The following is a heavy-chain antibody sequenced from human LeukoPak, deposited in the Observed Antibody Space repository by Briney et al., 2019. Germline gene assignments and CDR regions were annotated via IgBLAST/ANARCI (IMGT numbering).Heavy chain of an antibody. Sequence: SETLSLTCAVYGGSFSGYYWSWIRQPPGKGLEWIGEINHSGSTNYNPSLKSRVTISVDTSKNQSSLKLSSVTAADTAVYYCARASDGEPYYVDYWGQGTLVTVSS. CDR2: INHSGST. CDR1: GGSFSGYY. CDR3: ARASDGEPYYVDY. V-gene: IGHV4-34*01. D-gene: IGHD4-17*01. J-gene: IGHJ4*02.